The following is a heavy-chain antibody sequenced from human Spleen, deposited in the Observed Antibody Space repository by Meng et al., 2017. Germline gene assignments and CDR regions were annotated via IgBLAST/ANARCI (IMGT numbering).Heavy chain of an antibody. V-gene: IGHV3-21*01. Sequence: EVHLVESGGGLVKPGGSLRLSCAASGFTFSSYTMNWVRRAPGKGLEWVSSISSSSNYIYSADSVKGRFTMSRDNAKNTLYLQMNSLRAEDTAVYYCAAAWELLPPGYWGQGTLVTVSS. CDR2: ISSSSNYI. D-gene: IGHD1-26*01. CDR3: AAAWELLPPGY. CDR1: GFTFSSYT. J-gene: IGHJ4*02.